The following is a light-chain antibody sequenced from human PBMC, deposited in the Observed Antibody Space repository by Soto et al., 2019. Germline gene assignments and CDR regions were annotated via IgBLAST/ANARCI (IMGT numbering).Light chain of an antibody. CDR2: DAS. J-gene: IGKJ4*01. CDR3: QQYDDLPLT. Sequence: DIQMTQSPSSLSASVGDRVTITCRASHGIRNYLNWFQQKPGKAPKPLIYDASNLGTGVPSRFSGSGSGTYFTLTISSLQPGDIATYFCQQYDDLPLTFGGGTKVEI. CDR1: HGIRNY. V-gene: IGKV1-33*01.